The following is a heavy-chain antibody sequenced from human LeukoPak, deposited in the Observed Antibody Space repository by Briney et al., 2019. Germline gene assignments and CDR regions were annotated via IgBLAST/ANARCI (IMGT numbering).Heavy chain of an antibody. V-gene: IGHV4-38-2*02. Sequence: SETLSLTCTVSGYSISSGYYWGWIRQPPGKGLEWIGSIYYSGSTYNNPSLKSRVTISADTSKNQFSLKLSSVTAADTAVYYCARDQDILGGSLLGVAFDIWGQGTMVTVSS. J-gene: IGHJ3*02. CDR3: ARDQDILGGSLLGVAFDI. CDR2: IYYSGST. D-gene: IGHD2-15*01. CDR1: GYSISSGYY.